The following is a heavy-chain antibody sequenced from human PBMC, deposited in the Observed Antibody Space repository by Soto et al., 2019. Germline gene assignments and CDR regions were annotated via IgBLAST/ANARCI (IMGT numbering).Heavy chain of an antibody. J-gene: IGHJ5*02. D-gene: IGHD2-15*01. Sequence: QVQLQQWGAGLLKPSETLSLTCAVYGGSFSGYYWSWIRQPPGKGLEWIGEINHSGSTNYNPSLKSRVTISVDTSKNQFSLKLSSVTAADTAVYYCARGLGGGSCLFDPWGQGTLVTVSS. CDR2: INHSGST. CDR3: ARGLGGGSCLFDP. CDR1: GGSFSGYY. V-gene: IGHV4-34*01.